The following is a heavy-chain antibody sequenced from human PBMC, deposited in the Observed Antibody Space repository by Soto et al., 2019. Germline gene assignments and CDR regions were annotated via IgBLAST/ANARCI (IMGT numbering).Heavy chain of an antibody. CDR1: GYTSSNYG. Sequence: QVQLVQSGGEVKQPGASVKVSWKTSGYTSSNYGISWVRQAPGQGLEWVGWISGYNGNTKHAQNVQGRVTLTTDTSTSTAYMELRSLTSDDTAVYYCARDRDTSGWYRSNYWGQGTLVSLCS. V-gene: IGHV1-18*01. CDR2: ISGYNGNT. D-gene: IGHD6-19*01. J-gene: IGHJ4*02. CDR3: ARDRDTSGWYRSNY.